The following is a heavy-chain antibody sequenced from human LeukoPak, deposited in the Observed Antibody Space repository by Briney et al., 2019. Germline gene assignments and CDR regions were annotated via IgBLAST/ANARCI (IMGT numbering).Heavy chain of an antibody. CDR2: ILSDGSNK. V-gene: IGHV3-30*18. D-gene: IGHD1-26*01. Sequence: GGSLRLSCVASGFTLSSYGMHWVRQTPGKGLEWVAIILSDGSNKYYADSVKGRFTISRDNPKNTLYLQMNSLRAEDTAVYYCAKDVHVGAKVNADYWGQGTLVTVSS. CDR3: AKDVHVGAKVNADY. J-gene: IGHJ4*02. CDR1: GFTLSSYG.